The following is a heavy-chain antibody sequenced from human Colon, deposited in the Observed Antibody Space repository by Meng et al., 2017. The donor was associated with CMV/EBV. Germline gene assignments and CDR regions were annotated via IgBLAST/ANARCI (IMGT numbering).Heavy chain of an antibody. V-gene: IGHV4-61*01. J-gene: IGHJ4*02. CDR2: ISYSGNT. Sequence: SETLSLTCSGSGGSVNSGSYYWTWIRQRPGEGLEWIGYISYSGNTNYNPSLKTRLTIEVDTSKNQFSLKLTSVSAADTAMYYCAREASGWSTGIDYWGRGTLVTVSS. CDR1: GGSVNSGSYY. D-gene: IGHD6-19*01. CDR3: AREASGWSTGIDY.